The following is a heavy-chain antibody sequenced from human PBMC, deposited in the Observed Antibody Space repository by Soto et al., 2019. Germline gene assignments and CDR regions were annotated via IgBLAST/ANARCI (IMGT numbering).Heavy chain of an antibody. J-gene: IGHJ4*02. V-gene: IGHV3-30-3*01. D-gene: IGHD1-7*01. CDR1: GFTFSSYA. CDR2: ISYDGSNK. CDR3: ARDPYGTTYYFDY. Sequence: GGSLRLSCAASGFTFSSYAMHWVRQAPGKGLEWVAVISYDGSNKYYADSVKGRFTISRDNSKNTLYLQMNSLRAEDTAVYYCARDPYGTTYYFDYWGQGTLVTVSS.